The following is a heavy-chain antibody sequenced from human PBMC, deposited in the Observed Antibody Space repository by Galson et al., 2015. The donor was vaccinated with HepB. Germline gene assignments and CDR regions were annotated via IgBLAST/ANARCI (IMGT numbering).Heavy chain of an antibody. D-gene: IGHD6-19*01. CDR1: GFTFSGYE. CDR2: ISSSGGTI. V-gene: IGHV3-48*03. CDR3: ASSPLAGTDY. J-gene: IGHJ4*02. Sequence: SLRLSCAASGFTFSGYEMNWVRQAPGKGLEWVSYISSSGGTIYYPDSVKGRFTISRDNAKNSLYLQMNSLRAEDTAVYYCASSPLAGTDYWGQGTQVTVSS.